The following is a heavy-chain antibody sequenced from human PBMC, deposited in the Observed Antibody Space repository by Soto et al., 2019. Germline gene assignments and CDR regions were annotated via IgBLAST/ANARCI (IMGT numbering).Heavy chain of an antibody. Sequence: QVQLVQSGAEVKKPGASVKVSCKASGYTFTNYDINWVRQAPGQGLEWMGWMNPNSGHTGFARKFQGRVTMTKNTAIRTAYMELSSLKSEDTAVYYCAKSSGGSYRAFDYWGQGTLVTVS. J-gene: IGHJ4*02. V-gene: IGHV1-8*01. CDR3: AKSSGGSYRAFDY. CDR2: MNPNSGHT. CDR1: GYTFTNYD. D-gene: IGHD3-22*01.